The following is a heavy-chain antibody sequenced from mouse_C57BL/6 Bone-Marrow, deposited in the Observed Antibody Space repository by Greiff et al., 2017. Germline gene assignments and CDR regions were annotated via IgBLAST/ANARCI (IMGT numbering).Heavy chain of an antibody. D-gene: IGHD1-1*01. CDR2: IDPSGSYT. CDR1: GYTFTSYW. J-gene: IGHJ4*01. CDR3: ARLGAVVARGGYYARDC. V-gene: IGHV1-50*01. Sequence: QVQLQQPGAELVKPGASVKLSCKASGYTFTSYWMQWVKQRPGQGLEWIGEIDPSGSYTNYNQKFKGKATLTVDTSSSTAYMQLSSLTSEDSAVYYCARLGAVVARGGYYARDCWGQGTSVTVSS.